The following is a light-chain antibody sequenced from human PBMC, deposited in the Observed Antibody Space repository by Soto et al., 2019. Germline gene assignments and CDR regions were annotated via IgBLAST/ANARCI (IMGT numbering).Light chain of an antibody. CDR2: DVS. CDR3: CSYAVSNTFWV. Sequence: QSALTQPRSVSGSPGQSVTISCTGTSSDVGGYNYVSWYQQHPGKAPKVMIYDVSRRTSGVPDRFSGSKSGNTASLTISGLQAEDEADYYCCSYAVSNTFWVFGGGTKVTVL. CDR1: SSDVGGYNY. J-gene: IGLJ3*02. V-gene: IGLV2-11*01.